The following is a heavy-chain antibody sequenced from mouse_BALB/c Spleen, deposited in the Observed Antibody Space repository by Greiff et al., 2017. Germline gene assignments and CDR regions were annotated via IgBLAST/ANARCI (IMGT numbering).Heavy chain of an antibody. CDR2: ILPGSGST. V-gene: IGHV1-9*01. CDR3: ANWEGGYYFDY. J-gene: IGHJ2*01. Sequence: QVQLQQSGAELMKPGASVKISCKATGYTFSSYWIEWVKQRPGHGLEWIGEILPGSGSTNYNEKFKGKATFTADTSSNTAYMQLSSLTSEDSAVYYCANWEGGYYFDYWGQGTTLTVSS. D-gene: IGHD4-1*01. CDR1: GYTFSSYW.